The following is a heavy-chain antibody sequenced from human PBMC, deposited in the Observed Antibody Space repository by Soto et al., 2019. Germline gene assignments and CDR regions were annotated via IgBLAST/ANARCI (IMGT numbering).Heavy chain of an antibody. J-gene: IGHJ5*02. Sequence: SETLSLTCTVSGGFISNYYWSWIRQSPGKGLEWIAYIYYSGSTKYNPSLKSRVTISVDTSKNQFSLKMNSVTAADTAVYYCARYDILTGYSDRFDPWGQGILVTVSS. CDR1: GGFISNYY. D-gene: IGHD3-9*01. CDR2: IYYSGST. V-gene: IGHV4-59*08. CDR3: ARYDILTGYSDRFDP.